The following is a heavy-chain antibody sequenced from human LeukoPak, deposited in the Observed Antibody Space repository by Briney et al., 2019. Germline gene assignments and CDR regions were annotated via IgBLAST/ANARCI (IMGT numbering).Heavy chain of an antibody. Sequence: GGSLRLSCAASGFTFSSYSMNWVRQAPGKGLEWVSFISSSSGYIYYADSVKGRFTISRDNAKNSLYLQMNSLRAEDTAVYYCARDSVYSYGSSDVWGQGTTVTVSS. D-gene: IGHD5-18*01. J-gene: IGHJ6*02. CDR2: ISSSSGYI. CDR1: GFTFSSYS. V-gene: IGHV3-21*01. CDR3: ARDSVYSYGSSDV.